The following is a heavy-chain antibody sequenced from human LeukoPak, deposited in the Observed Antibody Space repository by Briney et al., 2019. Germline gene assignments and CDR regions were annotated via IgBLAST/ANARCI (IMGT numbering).Heavy chain of an antibody. V-gene: IGHV1-2*02. D-gene: IGHD1-26*01. CDR3: AREWELNTQTDGMDV. J-gene: IGHJ6*02. Sequence: ASVKVSCKASGYTFIDYQMHWLRQAPGQGLEWMGWINPNNGGTNCAQKFQGRVTMTRDTSIRTAYMEVSSLRSDDTAVYYCAREWELNTQTDGMDVWGQGTSVTVSS. CDR1: GYTFIDYQ. CDR2: INPNNGGT.